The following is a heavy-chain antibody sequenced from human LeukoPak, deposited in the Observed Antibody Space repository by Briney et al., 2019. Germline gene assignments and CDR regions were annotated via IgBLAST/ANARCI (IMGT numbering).Heavy chain of an antibody. V-gene: IGHV4-59*01. D-gene: IGHD2-21*02. CDR2: IYYSGST. J-gene: IGHJ3*02. CDR3: ARAVYCGGDCYSGAFDI. CDR1: GGSISSYY. Sequence: SETLSLTCTVSGGSISSYYWSWIRQPPGKGLEWIGYIYYSGSTNYNPSLKSRVTISVDTSKNQFPLKLSSVTAADTAVYYCARAVYCGGDCYSGAFDIWGQGTMVTVSS.